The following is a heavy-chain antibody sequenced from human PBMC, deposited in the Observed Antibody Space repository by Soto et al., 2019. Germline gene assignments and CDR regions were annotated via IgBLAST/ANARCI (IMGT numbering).Heavy chain of an antibody. V-gene: IGHV4-30-4*01. CDR1: GGSIKTDNW. J-gene: IGHJ4*02. CDR2: ISYTGST. Sequence: LSLTCDVSGGSIKTDNWWTWVRQSPGKGLEWIGYISYTGSTYYNPSLKSRVTMPVDASKNQFSLELISVTAADTAVYYCARALYDYSDFFFDYWGQGTLVTVSS. CDR3: ARALYDYSDFFFDY. D-gene: IGHD4-17*01.